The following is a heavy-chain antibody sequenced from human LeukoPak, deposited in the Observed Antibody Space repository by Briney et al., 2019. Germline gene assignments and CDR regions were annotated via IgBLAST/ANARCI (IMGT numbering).Heavy chain of an antibody. CDR2: ISYDGSNK. Sequence: GGSLRLSCAASGFTFSSYAMHWVRQAPGKGLEWVAVISYDGSNKYYADSVKGRFTISRDNSKNTLYLQMDSLRAEDTAVYYCARDIQRYSSSWYRFGDYWGQGTLVTVSS. D-gene: IGHD6-13*01. V-gene: IGHV3-30-3*01. CDR1: GFTFSSYA. CDR3: ARDIQRYSSSWYRFGDY. J-gene: IGHJ4*02.